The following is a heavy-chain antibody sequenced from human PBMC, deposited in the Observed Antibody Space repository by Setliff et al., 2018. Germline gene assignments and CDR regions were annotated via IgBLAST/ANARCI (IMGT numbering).Heavy chain of an antibody. CDR1: GFSITSGYF. Sequence: SETLSLTCAVSGFSITSGYFWGWIRQPPGKGLEWIGSLYHSGTTYYNPSLKSRVTISVDTSKNQFSLKLSSVTVADTAFYYCARGITSGDYWGQRFFYLDVWGRGTTVTVSS. CDR3: ARGITSGDYWGQRFFYLDV. D-gene: IGHD2-21*01. CDR2: LYHSGTT. J-gene: IGHJ6*03. V-gene: IGHV4-38-2*01.